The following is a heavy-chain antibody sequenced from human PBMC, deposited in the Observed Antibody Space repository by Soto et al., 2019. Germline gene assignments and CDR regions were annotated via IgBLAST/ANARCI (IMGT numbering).Heavy chain of an antibody. CDR2: IWPDGSNK. J-gene: IGHJ4*02. D-gene: IGHD1-26*01. CDR1: GFTFSSYA. V-gene: IGHV3-33*08. CDR3: VRASGTFDF. Sequence: GGSLRLSCAASGFTFSSYAMSWVRQAPGQGLEWVAAIWPDGSNKYYATSVKGRFTVSRDNSKNTLYLQMDSLRVEDTAVYYCVRASGTFDFWGQGTQVTVSS.